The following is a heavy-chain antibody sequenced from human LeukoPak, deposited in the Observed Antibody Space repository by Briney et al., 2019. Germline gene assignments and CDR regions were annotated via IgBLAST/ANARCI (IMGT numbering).Heavy chain of an antibody. V-gene: IGHV4-39*01. CDR2: IYYSGST. CDR3: ARHVKVALVDY. CDR1: GGSISSSSYS. Sequence: SETLSLTCTVSGGSISSSSYSWGWIRQPPGKGLEWIGSIYYSGSTYYNPSLKSRVTISVDTSKNQFSLKLSSVTAADTAVYYCARHVKVALVDYWGQGTLVTVSS. J-gene: IGHJ4*02.